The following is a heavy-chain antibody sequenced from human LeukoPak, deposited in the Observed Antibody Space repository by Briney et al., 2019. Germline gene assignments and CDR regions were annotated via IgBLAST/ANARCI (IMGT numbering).Heavy chain of an antibody. J-gene: IGHJ4*02. D-gene: IGHD3-3*01. CDR3: AKDRQGFTIFGVVSH. V-gene: IGHV4-38-2*02. CDR1: GYSISSGYY. CDR2: IYHSGST. Sequence: SETLSLTCTVSGYSISSGYYWGWIRQPPGKGLEWIGSIYHSGSTYYNPSLKSRVTISVDTSKNQFSLKLSSVTAADTAVYYCAKDRQGFTIFGVVSHWGQGTLVTVSS.